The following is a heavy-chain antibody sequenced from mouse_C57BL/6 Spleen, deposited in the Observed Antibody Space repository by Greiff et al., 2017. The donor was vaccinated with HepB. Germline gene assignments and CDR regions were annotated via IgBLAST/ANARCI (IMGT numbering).Heavy chain of an antibody. CDR3: ARGDYDYDLTY. CDR2: IDPSDSET. Sequence: QVQLQQPGAELVRPGSSVKLSCKASGYTFTSYWMHWVKQRPIQGLEWIGNIDPSDSETHYNQKFKDKATLTVDKSSSTAYMQLSSLTSEDSAVYYCARGDYDYDLTYWGQGTLVTVSA. V-gene: IGHV1-52*01. CDR1: GYTFTSYW. J-gene: IGHJ3*01. D-gene: IGHD2-4*01.